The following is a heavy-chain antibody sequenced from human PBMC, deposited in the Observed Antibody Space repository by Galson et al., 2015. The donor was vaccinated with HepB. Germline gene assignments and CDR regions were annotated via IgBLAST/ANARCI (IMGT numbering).Heavy chain of an antibody. J-gene: IGHJ6*02. CDR3: AREKQQLDLGGLLGGMDV. Sequence: SLRLSCAASGFTFSSYAMHWVRQAPGKGLEWVAVISYDGSNKYYADSVKGRFTISRDNSKNTLYLQMNSLRAEDTAVYYCAREKQQLDLGGLLGGMDVWGQGTTVTVSS. D-gene: IGHD6-13*01. V-gene: IGHV3-30-3*01. CDR1: GFTFSSYA. CDR2: ISYDGSNK.